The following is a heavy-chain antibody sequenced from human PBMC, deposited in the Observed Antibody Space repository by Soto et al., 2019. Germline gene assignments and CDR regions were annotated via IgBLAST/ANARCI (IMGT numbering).Heavy chain of an antibody. Sequence: RLLESGGGLVQPGGSLRLSCAASGFTVSSYSMSWVRQAPGKGLEWVSTIGTSASTYYGDSVRGRFTISRDNSRNTLYLQMNSLRAEDTAVYYCADLSRYCTSSNCDWGQGTLVTVSS. D-gene: IGHD2-2*01. CDR3: ADLSRYCTSSNCD. V-gene: IGHV3-23*01. CDR1: GFTVSSYS. CDR2: IGTSAST. J-gene: IGHJ4*02.